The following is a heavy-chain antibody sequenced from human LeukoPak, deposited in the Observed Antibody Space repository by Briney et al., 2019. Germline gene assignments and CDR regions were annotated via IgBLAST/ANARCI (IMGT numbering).Heavy chain of an antibody. Sequence: AAVKVSCKASGYNCFTYGITGVRQAPGQGLEWMGWISPHNGNANYAQKFQDRVIMTTDTSTNTAFMEVSSLRSDDTAMYYCARGDFFFFDYWGQGSLVPVSS. CDR3: ARGDFFFFDY. D-gene: IGHD2/OR15-2a*01. J-gene: IGHJ4*01. CDR1: GYNCFTYG. V-gene: IGHV1-18*01. CDR2: ISPHNGNA.